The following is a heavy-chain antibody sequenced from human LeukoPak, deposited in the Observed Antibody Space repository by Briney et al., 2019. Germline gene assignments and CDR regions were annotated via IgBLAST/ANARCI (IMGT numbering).Heavy chain of an antibody. V-gene: IGHV3-23*01. CDR2: ISAGGYNT. CDR1: GFTFSSYA. J-gene: IGHJ4*02. CDR3: SKDAHSSSSTG. Sequence: GGSLRLSCAASGFTFSSYAMTWVRQAPGKGLEWVSSISAGGYNTYYADSVRGRFTISRDKSKNTLYLQMNSLRAEDTAVYYCSKDAHSSSSTGWGQGTLVSLPS. D-gene: IGHD6-13*01.